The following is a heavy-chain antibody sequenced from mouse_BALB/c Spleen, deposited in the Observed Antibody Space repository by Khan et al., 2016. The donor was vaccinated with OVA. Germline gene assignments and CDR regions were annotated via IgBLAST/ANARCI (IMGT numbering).Heavy chain of an antibody. J-gene: IGHJ3*01. V-gene: IGHV3-2*02. CDR2: INYSGNT. CDR1: GYSITSEYA. D-gene: IGHD2-4*01. CDR3: ARKDYYDYDPFPY. Sequence: EVQLQESGPGLVKPSQSLSLTCTVTGYSITSEYAWNWIRQFPGNKLEWMGYINYSGNTRFNPSLKSRTSITQDTSKNQFFLQLNSVTTEDTATYYCARKDYYDYDPFPYWGQGNLVTVSA.